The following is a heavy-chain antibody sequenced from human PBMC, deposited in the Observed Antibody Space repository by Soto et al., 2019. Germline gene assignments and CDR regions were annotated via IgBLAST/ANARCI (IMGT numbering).Heavy chain of an antibody. D-gene: IGHD3-10*01. Sequence: SETLSLTCTVSGGSISSYYWSWIRQPPEKGLEWIGYIYYSGSTNYNPSLKSRVTISVDTSKNQFSLKLSSVTAADTAVYYCARDSGFGEFDPWGQGTLVTVSS. CDR3: ARDSGFGEFDP. J-gene: IGHJ5*02. V-gene: IGHV4-59*01. CDR1: GGSISSYY. CDR2: IYYSGST.